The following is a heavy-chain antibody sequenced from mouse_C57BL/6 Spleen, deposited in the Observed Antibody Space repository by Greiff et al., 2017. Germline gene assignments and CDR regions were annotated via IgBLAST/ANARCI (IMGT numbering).Heavy chain of an antibody. Sequence: VQLKESGPELVKPGASVKMSCKASGYTFTDYNMHWVKQSHGKSLEWIGYINPNNGGTSYNQKFKGKATLTVNKSSSTAYMELRSLPSEDSAVYYCARQLRLDYWGQGTTLTVSS. V-gene: IGHV1-22*01. D-gene: IGHD3-2*02. CDR3: ARQLRLDY. J-gene: IGHJ2*01. CDR2: INPNNGGT. CDR1: GYTFTDYN.